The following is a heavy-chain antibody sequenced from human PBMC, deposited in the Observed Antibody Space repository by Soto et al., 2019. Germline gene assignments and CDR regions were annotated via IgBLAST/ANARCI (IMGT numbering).Heavy chain of an antibody. CDR2: IYSSGST. D-gene: IGHD2-15*01. J-gene: IGHJ3*02. V-gene: IGHV4-59*01. CDR1: GGSISSYY. CDR3: ARVGGKAGDFDI. Sequence: SETLSLTCTVSGGSISSYYWSWIRQPPGKGLEWIGYIYSSGSTNYNPSLKSRVTISVDTSKNQFSLKLSSVTAADTAVYYCARVGGKAGDFDIWGQGTMVTVSS.